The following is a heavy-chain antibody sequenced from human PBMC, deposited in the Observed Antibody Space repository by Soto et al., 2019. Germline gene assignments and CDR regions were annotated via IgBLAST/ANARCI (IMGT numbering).Heavy chain of an antibody. D-gene: IGHD2-15*01. Sequence: GESLKISCKGPGYSFTSYWIGWVRQMPGKGLEWMGIIYPGDSDTRYSPSFQGQVTISADKSISTAYLQWSSLKASDTAMYYCARRSYCSGGSCYDGFGWFDPWGQGTLVTVSS. CDR1: GYSFTSYW. V-gene: IGHV5-51*01. CDR3: ARRSYCSGGSCYDGFGWFDP. J-gene: IGHJ5*02. CDR2: IYPGDSDT.